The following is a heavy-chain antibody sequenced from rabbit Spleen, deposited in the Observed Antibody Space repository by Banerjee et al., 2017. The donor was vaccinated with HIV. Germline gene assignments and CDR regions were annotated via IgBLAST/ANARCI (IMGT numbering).Heavy chain of an antibody. Sequence: QSLEESGGDLVKPGASLTLTCTASGFSLTSSDYMCWVRQAPGKGLEWIACIAAGSSGFTYHASWAKGRFTISKTSSTTVTLQMTSLTAADTATYFCARDHNGGSRVDLRLWGPGTLVTVS. CDR2: IAAGSSGFT. D-gene: IGHD2-1*01. J-gene: IGHJ4*01. CDR1: GFSLTSSDY. CDR3: ARDHNGGSRVDLRL. V-gene: IGHV1S40*01.